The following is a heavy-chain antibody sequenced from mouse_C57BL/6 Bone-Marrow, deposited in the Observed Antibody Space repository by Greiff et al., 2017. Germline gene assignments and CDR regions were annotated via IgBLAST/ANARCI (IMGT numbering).Heavy chain of an antibody. CDR1: GYSFTSGYY. Sequence: VQLKESGPGLVKPSQSLSLTCSVTGYSFTSGYYWNWIRQFPGNKLEWMGYISYDGSNNYNPSLKNRISITRDTSKNQFFLKLNSVTTEDTATYYCARGAYWGQGTLVTVSA. CDR3: ARGAY. CDR2: ISYDGSN. V-gene: IGHV3-6*01. J-gene: IGHJ3*01.